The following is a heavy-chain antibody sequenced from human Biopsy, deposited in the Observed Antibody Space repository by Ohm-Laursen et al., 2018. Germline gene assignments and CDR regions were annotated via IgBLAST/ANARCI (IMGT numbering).Heavy chain of an antibody. V-gene: IGHV4-59*12. D-gene: IGHD5-24*01. J-gene: IGHJ2*01. CDR3: ASAGYNPDWNFDL. CDR2: IYYSGGT. CDR1: GGSMTGYE. Sequence: SETLSLTCSVSGGSMTGYEWSWIRLAPGKGLEWIGYIYYSGGTSYNPSLKSRVTMSVNTSKKQFSLRLSSVTAADTAVYYCASAGYNPDWNFDLWGRGTRVTVSS.